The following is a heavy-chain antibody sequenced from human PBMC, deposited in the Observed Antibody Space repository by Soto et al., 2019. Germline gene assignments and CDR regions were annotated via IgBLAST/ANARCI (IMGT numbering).Heavy chain of an antibody. D-gene: IGHD1-26*01. Sequence: PGGSLRLSCAASGFTFSTSAMAWVRQAPGRGLEWVSTTSGSGGSTYYADSVKGRFTISRINFKNTLSLQMTGLRAEDTAVYYCAKLRGQHFDYWGQGTLVTVSS. V-gene: IGHV3-23*01. J-gene: IGHJ4*02. CDR1: GFTFSTSA. CDR2: TSGSGGST. CDR3: AKLRGQHFDY.